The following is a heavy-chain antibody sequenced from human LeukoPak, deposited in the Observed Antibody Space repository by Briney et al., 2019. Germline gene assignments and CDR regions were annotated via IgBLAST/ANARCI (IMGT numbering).Heavy chain of an antibody. V-gene: IGHV4-34*01. J-gene: IGHJ6*03. Sequence: PSETLSLTCAVYGGSFSNYYWSWIRQPPGQGLEWIGEINDSGRINYNPSLMSRVTVSVDTSKNQFSLRLTSVTATDTAVYYCARRWNYGRNYYIDVWGSGATVSVSS. CDR2: INDSGRI. CDR1: GGSFSNYY. D-gene: IGHD1-7*01. CDR3: ARRWNYGRNYYIDV.